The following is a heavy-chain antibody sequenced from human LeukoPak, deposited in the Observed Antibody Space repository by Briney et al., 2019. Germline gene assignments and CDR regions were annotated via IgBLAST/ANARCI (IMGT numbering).Heavy chain of an antibody. Sequence: GGSLRLSCAASGFTFSDYYMSWIRQAPGKGLEWVSYISSSGSTIYCADSVKGRFTISRDNAKNSLYLQMNSLRAEDTAVYYCARDFNKYSSLPTGYNWFDPWGQGTLVTVSS. CDR1: GFTFSDYY. D-gene: IGHD6-6*01. CDR2: ISSSGSTI. V-gene: IGHV3-11*04. J-gene: IGHJ5*02. CDR3: ARDFNKYSSLPTGYNWFDP.